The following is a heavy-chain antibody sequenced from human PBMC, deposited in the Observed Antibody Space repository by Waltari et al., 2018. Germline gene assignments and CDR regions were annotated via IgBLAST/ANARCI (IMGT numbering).Heavy chain of an antibody. CDR3: ARHDYCDY. CDR1: GFAVSSHY. V-gene: IGHV3-53*02. CDR2: IESCGYT. Sequence: EVQLVETGGGLIQPGGSLRLPCAAPGFAVSSHYMSWVRQAPGKGLEWVSVIESCGYTYDAESVRGRFTISRDNSKNMVYLQMNSLRADDTAVYFCARHDYCDYWGQGTLVTVSS. J-gene: IGHJ4*02.